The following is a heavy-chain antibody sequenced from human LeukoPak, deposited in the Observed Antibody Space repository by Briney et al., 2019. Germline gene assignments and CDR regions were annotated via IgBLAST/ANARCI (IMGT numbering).Heavy chain of an antibody. CDR1: GYSFTYYW. V-gene: IGHV5-51*01. CDR3: ASPPTRECSSISCPLSY. J-gene: IGHJ4*02. Sequence: GESLKISCKGSGYSFTYYWIAWVRQMPGKGLEWMGIIYPGDSDTRYSPSFQGRVTISVDKSVSAAYLQWSSLKASDTAIYYCASPPTRECSSISCPLSYWGQGTLVTVSS. CDR2: IYPGDSDT. D-gene: IGHD2-2*01.